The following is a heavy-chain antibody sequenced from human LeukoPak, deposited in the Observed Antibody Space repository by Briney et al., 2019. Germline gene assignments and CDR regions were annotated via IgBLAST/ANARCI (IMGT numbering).Heavy chain of an antibody. Sequence: PGGSLRLSCAAAGFTFSTYWMHWVRQVPGKGLVWVSRINSDGRTTGYADSVKGRFTISSDNAKNTLYLQMDSLRVEDTAVYYCGSPRTFSGRNVLDMWGQGTMVTVSS. J-gene: IGHJ3*02. CDR1: GFTFSTYW. V-gene: IGHV3-74*01. D-gene: IGHD3-10*02. CDR3: GSPRTFSGRNVLDM. CDR2: INSDGRTT.